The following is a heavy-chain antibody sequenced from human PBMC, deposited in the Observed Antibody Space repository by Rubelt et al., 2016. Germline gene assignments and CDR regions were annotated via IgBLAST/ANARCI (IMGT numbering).Heavy chain of an antibody. CDR2: IYYSGTT. CDR3: APTGSGGSPTDAFDI. D-gene: IGHD2-15*01. J-gene: IGHJ3*02. Sequence: QLQLQESGLGLVKPSETLSLTCTVSGGSISSSSYYWGWIRQPPGKGLEWIGGIYYSGTTYYNPSLRSRDTISVYTSKNQFSLKLSSVTAADTAVYYCAPTGSGGSPTDAFDIWGQGTMVTVSS. V-gene: IGHV4-39*01. CDR1: GGSISSSSYY.